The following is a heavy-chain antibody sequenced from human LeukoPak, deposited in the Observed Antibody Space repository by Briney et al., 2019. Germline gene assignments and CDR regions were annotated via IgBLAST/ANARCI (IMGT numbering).Heavy chain of an antibody. J-gene: IGHJ6*03. V-gene: IGHV3-48*03. CDR3: ARDLYGAMRGYYYMDV. CDR1: GFTFSSYD. D-gene: IGHD4-17*01. Sequence: PGGSLRLSCAASGFTFSSYDMNWVRQAPGKGLKWVSYISSSGSAIYFADSVKGRFTISRDNAKNSLYLQMNSLRAGDTAVYYCARDLYGAMRGYYYMDVWGKGTTVTVSS. CDR2: ISSSGSAI.